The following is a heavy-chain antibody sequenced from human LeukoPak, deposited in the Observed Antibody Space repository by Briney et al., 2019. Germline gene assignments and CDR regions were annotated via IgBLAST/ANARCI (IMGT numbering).Heavy chain of an antibody. Sequence: GGSLRLSCAASGFTFSSYAMSWVRQAPGKGLEWVSAISGSGGSTYYADSVKGRFTISRDNSKNTLYLQMNSLRAEDTAVYYCARDEFSYDSSGYLDYWGQGTLVTVSS. CDR3: ARDEFSYDSSGYLDY. CDR1: GFTFSSYA. D-gene: IGHD3-22*01. CDR2: ISGSGGST. V-gene: IGHV3-23*01. J-gene: IGHJ4*02.